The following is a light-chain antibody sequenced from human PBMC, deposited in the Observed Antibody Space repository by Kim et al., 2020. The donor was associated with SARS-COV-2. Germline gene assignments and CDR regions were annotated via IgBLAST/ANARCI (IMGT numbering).Light chain of an antibody. Sequence: SLSTGERATLSCRASQSVSSYLAWYQQKPGQAPRLLIYDASNRATGIPARFSGSGSGTDFTLTISSLEPEDFAVYYCQQRSNWPPYTFGQGTKL. CDR1: QSVSSY. V-gene: IGKV3-11*01. CDR2: DAS. J-gene: IGKJ2*01. CDR3: QQRSNWPPYT.